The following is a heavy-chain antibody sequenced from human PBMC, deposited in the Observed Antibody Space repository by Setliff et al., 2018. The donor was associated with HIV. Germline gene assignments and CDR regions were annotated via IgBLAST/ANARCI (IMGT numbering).Heavy chain of an antibody. CDR2: INPNNGDT. V-gene: IGHV1-2*02. J-gene: IGHJ4*02. Sequence: GASVKVSCKASGYTFTNYYIHWVRQSPGQGLEWMGWINPNNGDTEYEQKFQGRVTMTRVTSITTVYMEVTRLRSDDTAVYYCVRGKFRATWSLFADQYFDFWGRGTLVTVSS. CDR1: GYTFTNYY. CDR3: VRGKFRATWSLFADQYFDF. D-gene: IGHD5-12*01.